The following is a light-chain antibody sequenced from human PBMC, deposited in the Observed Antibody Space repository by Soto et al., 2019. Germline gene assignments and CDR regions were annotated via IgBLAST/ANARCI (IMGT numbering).Light chain of an antibody. Sequence: QAVVTQPPSASGSPGQSVTISCTGTSSDVGGYNYVSWYQQYPGRATKLMIYEVTKRPSGVPDSVSGSKSGNTASLTVSGLQAEDEADYYCSSYAASNNFYFVFGGGTQLTVL. CDR3: SSYAASNNFYFV. J-gene: IGLJ3*02. CDR2: EVT. V-gene: IGLV2-8*01. CDR1: SSDVGGYNY.